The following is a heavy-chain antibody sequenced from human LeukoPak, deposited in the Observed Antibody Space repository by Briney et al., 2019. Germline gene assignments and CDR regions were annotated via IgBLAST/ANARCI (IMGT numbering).Heavy chain of an antibody. D-gene: IGHD3-10*01. CDR3: AREEYYGSGSYWIYYFDY. CDR1: GYTFTGYY. J-gene: IGHJ4*02. Sequence: GASVKVSCKASGYTFTGYYMHWVRQAPGQGLEWMGWINPNSGGTNYAQKFQGRVTMTRDTSISTAYMELSRLRSDDTAVYYCAREEYYGSGSYWIYYFDYWGQGTLVTVSS. CDR2: INPNSGGT. V-gene: IGHV1-2*02.